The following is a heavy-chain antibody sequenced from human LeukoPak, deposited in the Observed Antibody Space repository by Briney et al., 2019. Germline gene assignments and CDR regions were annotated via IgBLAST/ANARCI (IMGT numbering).Heavy chain of an antibody. CDR1: GYSISSGYY. CDR3: AREGFDP. V-gene: IGHV4-38-2*02. Sequence: PSETLSLTCTVSGYSISSGYYWGWIRQPPGKGLEWIGSIYYSGSTYYNPSLKSRVTISVDTSKNQFSLKLSSVTAADTAVYYCAREGFDPWGQGTLVTVSS. CDR2: IYYSGST. J-gene: IGHJ5*02.